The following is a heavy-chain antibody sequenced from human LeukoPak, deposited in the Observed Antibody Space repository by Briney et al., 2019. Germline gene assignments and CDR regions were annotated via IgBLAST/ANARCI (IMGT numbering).Heavy chain of an antibody. CDR1: GFSFSTYE. V-gene: IGHV3-48*03. CDR2: ISSSGRTI. J-gene: IGHJ3*01. CDR3: ARNTPEDAFDV. Sequence: PGGSLRLSCAASGFSFSTYEMNWVRQAPGKGLEWVSYISSSGRTIYYADSVKGRFTTSRDNAKNSLYLQINSLRAEDTAVYYCARNTPEDAFDVWGQGTMVTVSS.